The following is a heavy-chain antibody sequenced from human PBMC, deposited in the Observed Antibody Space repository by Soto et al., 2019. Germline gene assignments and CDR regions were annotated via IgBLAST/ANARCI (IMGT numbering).Heavy chain of an antibody. CDR1: GGSISSYY. D-gene: IGHD4-17*01. CDR2: IYYSGST. V-gene: IGHV4-59*01. J-gene: IGHJ5*02. Sequence: SETLSLTCTVSGGSISSYYWSWIRQPPGKGLEWIGYIYYSGSTNYNPSLKSRVTISVDTSKNQFSLKLSSVTAADTAVYYCARALEYGDYGDPENNWFDPWGQGTLVTVSS. CDR3: ARALEYGDYGDPENNWFDP.